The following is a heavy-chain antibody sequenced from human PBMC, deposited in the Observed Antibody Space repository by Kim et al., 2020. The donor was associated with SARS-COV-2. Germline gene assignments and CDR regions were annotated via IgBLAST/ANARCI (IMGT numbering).Heavy chain of an antibody. D-gene: IGHD5-12*01. CDR1: GFTFSGYW. V-gene: IGHV3-7*01. Sequence: GGSLRLSCAASGFTFSGYWMTWYRQAPGRGLEWVANMNQDGSGKYYADSVKGRFTISRDNAKNSLYLQMNSLRAEDTAVYYCARDDREATSDCWGQGTLVFVSS. J-gene: IGHJ4*02. CDR2: MNQDGSGK. CDR3: ARDDREATSDC.